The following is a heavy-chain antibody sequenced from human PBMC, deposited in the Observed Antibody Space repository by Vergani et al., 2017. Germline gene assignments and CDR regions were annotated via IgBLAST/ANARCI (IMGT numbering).Heavy chain of an antibody. V-gene: IGHV1-69*09. J-gene: IGHJ4*02. CDR1: GYTFTGYY. CDR3: AAGVGKVESLTLDY. CDR2: IIPVLGAH. D-gene: IGHD4/OR15-4a*01. Sequence: QVQLVQSGAEVKKPGASVKVSCKASGYTFTGYYMHWVRQAPGQGLEWMGRIIPVLGAHNSAQKFQDRLTITADKSSSTVYMELNSLRSDDTAVYFCAAGVGKVESLTLDYWGQGSLVTVSS.